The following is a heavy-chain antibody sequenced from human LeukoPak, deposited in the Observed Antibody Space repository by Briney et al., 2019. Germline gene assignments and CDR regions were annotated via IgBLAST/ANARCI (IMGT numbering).Heavy chain of an antibody. D-gene: IGHD6-19*01. Sequence: ASVKVSCNASGYTFTGFYIHWMRQAPGQGLEWLGWINLNSGGTDYAQRFQGRIIMTRDTSITTAYMELSSLTSDDTAIYYCASRPDTSSVTLFDYWGQGALVTVSS. CDR2: INLNSGGT. J-gene: IGHJ4*02. CDR1: GYTFTGFY. CDR3: ASRPDTSSVTLFDY. V-gene: IGHV1-2*02.